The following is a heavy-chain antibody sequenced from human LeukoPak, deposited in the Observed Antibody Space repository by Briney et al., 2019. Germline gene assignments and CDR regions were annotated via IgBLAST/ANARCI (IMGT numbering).Heavy chain of an antibody. CDR1: GGSIRDTTYY. J-gene: IGHJ4*02. CDR3: ARPPHFFDISGSRYYFDY. CDR2: IYYSGNT. Sequence: MTSETLSLTCTVSGGSIRDTTYYWGWIRQPPGKGLEWIGSIYYSGNTYYNPSLMSRVTISVDTSKNQFSLNLSSVTAADTAAYYCARPPHFFDISGSRYYFDYWGQGTLVTVSS. D-gene: IGHD3-22*01. V-gene: IGHV4-39*07.